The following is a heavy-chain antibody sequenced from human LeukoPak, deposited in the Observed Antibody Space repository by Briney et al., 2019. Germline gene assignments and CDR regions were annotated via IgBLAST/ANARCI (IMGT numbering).Heavy chain of an antibody. CDR2: IIPILGIA. D-gene: IGHD3-10*01. Sequence: SVKVSCKASGGTFSSYAISWVRQAPGQGLEWMGRIIPILGIANYAQKFQGRVTITADKSASTVYMELSSLRSEDTAVYYCARSITMVRGIIIPYFDYWGQGTLVTVSS. J-gene: IGHJ4*02. CDR1: GGTFSSYA. CDR3: ARSITMVRGIIIPYFDY. V-gene: IGHV1-69*04.